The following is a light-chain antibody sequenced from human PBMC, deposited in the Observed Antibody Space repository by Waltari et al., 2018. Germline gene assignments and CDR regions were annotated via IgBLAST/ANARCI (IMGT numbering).Light chain of an antibody. CDR3: HAAADNNWF. CDR2: KDT. Sequence: YDLAQPFSVSVSPGQTATITCSGDVLAEKYVRWFQQRPGQAPTLILYKDTERPSGSPERFSGSSSASTVTLTIRGALLEDEADYHCHAAADNNWFFGGGTKLTVL. J-gene: IGLJ2*01. V-gene: IGLV3-27*01. CDR1: VLAEKY.